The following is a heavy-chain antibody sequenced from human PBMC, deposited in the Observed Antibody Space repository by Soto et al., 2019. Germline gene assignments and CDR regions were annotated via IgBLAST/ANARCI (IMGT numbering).Heavy chain of an antibody. D-gene: IGHD2-15*01. J-gene: IGHJ4*01. Sequence: SVKVSCKASGGTFSSYAISWVRQAPGRGLEWMGGIIPIVGTANYAQKFQGRVTISADESTSTAYMELSSLRSEDTAVYYCARGDCSGGSCYFKFDYWVHGTLVTVSS. V-gene: IGHV1-69*13. CDR3: ARGDCSGGSCYFKFDY. CDR2: IIPIVGTA. CDR1: GGTFSSYA.